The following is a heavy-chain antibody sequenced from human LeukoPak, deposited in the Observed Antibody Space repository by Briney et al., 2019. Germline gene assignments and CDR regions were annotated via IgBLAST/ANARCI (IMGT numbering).Heavy chain of an antibody. CDR3: ARWGASGLALIYYYGMDV. Sequence: GASVKVSCKASGYXFSRYYMHWVRQAPGQGLEWMGIINPSGCSTSYAQKFQGRVTMTRDTSTRIVYMELSSLRSEDTAVYYCARWGASGLALIYYYGMDVWGQGTTVTVSS. CDR1: GYXFSRYY. V-gene: IGHV1-46*01. CDR2: INPSGCST. D-gene: IGHD3/OR15-3a*01. J-gene: IGHJ6*02.